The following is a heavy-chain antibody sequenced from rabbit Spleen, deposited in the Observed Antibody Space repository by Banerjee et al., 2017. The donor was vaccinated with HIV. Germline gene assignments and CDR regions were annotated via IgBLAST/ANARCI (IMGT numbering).Heavy chain of an antibody. CDR1: GFSFSSSDY. Sequence: QSLEESGGGLVQPEGSLTLTCKASGFSFSSSDYMCWVRQAPGKGLEWIACITSGTSGYSYYAPWATGRFTCSKTSSTTVTLQMTSLTAADTATYFCARDTGSSFSSYGMDLWGQGTLVTVS. V-gene: IGHV1S40*01. D-gene: IGHD8-1*01. J-gene: IGHJ3*01. CDR2: ITSGTSGYS. CDR3: ARDTGSSFSSYGMDL.